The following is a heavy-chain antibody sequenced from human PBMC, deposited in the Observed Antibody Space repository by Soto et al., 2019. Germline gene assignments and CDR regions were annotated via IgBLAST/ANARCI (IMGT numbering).Heavy chain of an antibody. D-gene: IGHD3-10*01. CDR3: AKEDSGFSGYMDV. V-gene: IGHV3-9*01. CDR1: GFNFNEHG. Sequence: EVQLVESGGGLVQPGRSLRLSCIAAGFNFNEHGMHWVRQAPGKGLEWVSGITWHSDGMGYADSVKGRFTISRDNAKNSLYLHMNSLRVEDTALYYSAKEDSGFSGYMDVWGKGTTVLVSS. J-gene: IGHJ6*03. CDR2: ITWHSDGM.